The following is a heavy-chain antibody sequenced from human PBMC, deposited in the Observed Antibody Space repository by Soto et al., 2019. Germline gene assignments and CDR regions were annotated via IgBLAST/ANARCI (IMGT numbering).Heavy chain of an antibody. D-gene: IGHD4-17*01. CDR3: AKGPLTTVTKGYYYYYYMDV. Sequence: GSLRLSCAASGFTFSSYAMSWVRQAPGKGLEWVSAISGSGGSTYYADSVKGRFTISRDNSKNTLYLQMNSLRAEDTAVYYCAKGPLTTVTKGYYYYYYMDVWGKGTTVTVSS. CDR1: GFTFSSYA. CDR2: ISGSGGST. V-gene: IGHV3-23*01. J-gene: IGHJ6*03.